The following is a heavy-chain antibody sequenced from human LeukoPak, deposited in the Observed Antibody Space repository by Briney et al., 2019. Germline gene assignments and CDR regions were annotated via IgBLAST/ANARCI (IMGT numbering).Heavy chain of an antibody. CDR3: ARGRGYGSGSYERPEYFQH. D-gene: IGHD3-10*01. V-gene: IGHV3-21*01. CDR1: GFTFSSYS. CDR2: ISSSSSYI. Sequence: GGSLRLSCAASGFTFSSYSMNWVRQAPGKGLEWVSSISSSSSYIYYADSVKGRFTISRDNAKNSLYLQMNSLRAADTAVYYCARGRGYGSGSYERPEYFQHWGQGTLVTVSS. J-gene: IGHJ1*01.